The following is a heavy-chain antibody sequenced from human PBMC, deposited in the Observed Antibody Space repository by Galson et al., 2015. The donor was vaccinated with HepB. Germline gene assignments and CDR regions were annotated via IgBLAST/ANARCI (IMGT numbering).Heavy chain of an antibody. D-gene: IGHD2-2*01. CDR3: ARGPHKEVADAIGWFDP. J-gene: IGHJ5*02. V-gene: IGHV3-30-3*01. CDR1: GFSFSIYA. CDR2: ISIDGSNK. Sequence: SLRLSCAASGFSFSIYAMEWVRQAPGEGLEWVALISIDGSNKDYADSVKGRFTISRDNSKNTLYLHMSSLRAEDTAIYYCARGPHKEVADAIGWFDPWGQGTLVTVSS.